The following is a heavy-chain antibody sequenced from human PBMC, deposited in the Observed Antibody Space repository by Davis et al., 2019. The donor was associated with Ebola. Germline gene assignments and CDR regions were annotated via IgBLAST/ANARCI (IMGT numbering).Heavy chain of an antibody. J-gene: IGHJ6*02. Sequence: SETLSLTCTASGCSISSSSYYRGWIRQPPGQGLERLGHIYSSGSTYYNPSLKSRVTISVDPSKNQFSLKLSSVTAADTAMYYCARGHSYGSMVYGMDVWGQGTTVTVSS. CDR3: ARGHSYGSMVYGMDV. CDR1: GCSISSSSYY. V-gene: IGHV4-39*01. CDR2: IYSSGST. D-gene: IGHD5-18*01.